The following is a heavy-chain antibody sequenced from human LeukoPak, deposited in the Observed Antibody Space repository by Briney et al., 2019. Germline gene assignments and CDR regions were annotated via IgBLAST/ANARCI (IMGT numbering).Heavy chain of an antibody. D-gene: IGHD2-2*02. CDR3: AKYGYTPVAFDI. Sequence: PSETESLTCTVSGYSISNGYFWGGIRQPPGRGLEWIGNIYRTGTTFYNPSLQSRVAISVDTSKNTFSLKLRSVTAADTAVYYCAKYGYTPVAFDIWGQGTVVTVSS. CDR1: GYSISNGYF. CDR2: IYRTGTT. V-gene: IGHV4-38-2*02. J-gene: IGHJ3*02.